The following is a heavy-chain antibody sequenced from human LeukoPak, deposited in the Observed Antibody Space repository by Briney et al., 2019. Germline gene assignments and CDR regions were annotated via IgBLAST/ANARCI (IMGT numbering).Heavy chain of an antibody. V-gene: IGHV3-7*01. Sequence: PGGSLRLSCAASGLSLTTHGMHWVRQAPGKGLEWVANIKQDGSEKYYVDSVKGRFTISRDNAKNSLYLQMNSLRAEDTAVYYCASGVYYLDYWGQGTLVTVSS. CDR1: GLSLTTHG. D-gene: IGHD3-16*01. CDR2: IKQDGSEK. J-gene: IGHJ4*02. CDR3: ASGVYYLDY.